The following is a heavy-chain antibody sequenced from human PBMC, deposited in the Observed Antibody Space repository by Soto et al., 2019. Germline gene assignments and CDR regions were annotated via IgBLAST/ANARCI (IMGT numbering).Heavy chain of an antibody. V-gene: IGHV4-59*01. D-gene: IGHD2-21*02. CDR3: ARVYRDCAGFDY. J-gene: IGHJ4*02. CDR1: GGSISSYY. Sequence: SETLSLTCTVSGGSISSYYWSWIRQPPGKGLEWIGYIYYSGSTNYNPSLKSRVTISVDTSKNQFSLKLSSVTAADTAVYYCARVYRDCAGFDYWGQGTLVTVSS. CDR2: IYYSGST.